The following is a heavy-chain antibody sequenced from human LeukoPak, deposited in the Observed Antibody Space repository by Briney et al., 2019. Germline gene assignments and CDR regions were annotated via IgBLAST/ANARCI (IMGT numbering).Heavy chain of an antibody. CDR1: GYTFTSYG. J-gene: IGHJ5*02. V-gene: IGHV1-18*01. CDR2: ISAYNGNT. D-gene: IGHD2-15*01. CDR3: ARPQQTGVVVAAKGFDP. Sequence: GASVKVSCKASGYTFTSYGISWVRQAPGQGLEWMGWISAYNGNTHYAQKLQGRVTMTTDTSTSTVYMELSRLRSDDTAVYYCARPQQTGVVVAAKGFDPWGQGTLVTVSS.